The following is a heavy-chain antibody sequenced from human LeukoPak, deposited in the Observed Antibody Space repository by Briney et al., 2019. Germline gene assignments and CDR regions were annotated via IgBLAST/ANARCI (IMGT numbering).Heavy chain of an antibody. V-gene: IGHV3-33*01. D-gene: IGHD3-16*01. Sequence: GGSLRLSCAASGFTFSSYGMHWVRQAPGKGLEWVAVIWYDGSNKYYADSVKGRFTISRDNSKNTLYLQMNSLRAEDTAVYYCARELGERYFDYWGQGTLVTVSS. CDR1: GFTFSSYG. CDR3: ARELGERYFDY. J-gene: IGHJ4*02. CDR2: IWYDGSNK.